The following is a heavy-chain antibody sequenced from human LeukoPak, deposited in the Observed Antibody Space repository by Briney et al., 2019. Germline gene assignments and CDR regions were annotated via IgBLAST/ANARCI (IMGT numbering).Heavy chain of an antibody. CDR3: ARDYTMTHAFDI. CDR1: GYSISSGYY. J-gene: IGHJ3*02. V-gene: IGHV4-61*01. D-gene: IGHD3-22*01. Sequence: SETLSLTCAVSGYSISSGYYWSWIRQPPGKGLEWIGYIYYTGSTNYNPSLKSRVTISVDTSKNQFPLKLSSVTAADTGVYYCARDYTMTHAFDIWGQGTLVTVFS. CDR2: IYYTGST.